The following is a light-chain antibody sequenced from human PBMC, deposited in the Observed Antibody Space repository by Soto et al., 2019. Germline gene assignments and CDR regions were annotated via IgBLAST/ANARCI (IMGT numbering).Light chain of an antibody. V-gene: IGKV3-11*01. CDR3: QQRMNWPLT. CDR1: QTVANY. Sequence: EIVLTQSPATLSLSPGERATLSCMASQTVANYLSWYQQKPGQAPRLLLYDSSNRATGIPPRFSGGGSGTDFALTLSSLEPEDFAVYYCQQRMNWPLTFGGGT. J-gene: IGKJ4*01. CDR2: DSS.